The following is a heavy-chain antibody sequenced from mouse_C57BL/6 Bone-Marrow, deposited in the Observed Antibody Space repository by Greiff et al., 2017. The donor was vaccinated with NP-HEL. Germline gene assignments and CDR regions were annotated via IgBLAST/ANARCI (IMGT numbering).Heavy chain of an antibody. D-gene: IGHD4-1*01. CDR1: GFTFSDFY. J-gene: IGHJ2*01. Sequence: EVNLVDSGGGLVQSGRSLRLSCATSGFTFSDFYMEWVRQAPGKGLEWIAASRNKANDYTTEYSASVKGRFIVSRDTSQSILYLQMNALRAEDTAIYYCARDASNWVLDYWGQGTTLTVSS. CDR2: SRNKANDYTT. CDR3: ARDASNWVLDY. V-gene: IGHV7-1*01.